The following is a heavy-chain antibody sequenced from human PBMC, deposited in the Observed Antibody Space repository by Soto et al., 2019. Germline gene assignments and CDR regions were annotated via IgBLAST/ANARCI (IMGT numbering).Heavy chain of an antibody. Sequence: EVQLVESGGGLVKPGGSLRLSCAASSFTFNDAWTNWVRQVPGKGLEWVGRIKSKTDGGTTDYAAPVKGRFTISRDDSKNMLHLQMNSLKTEDTAVYYCTTDSYYYSSGYRVWALDYWGQGTLVTVSS. J-gene: IGHJ4*02. CDR3: TTDSYYYSSGYRVWALDY. CDR2: IKSKTDGGTT. CDR1: SFTFNDAW. D-gene: IGHD3-22*01. V-gene: IGHV3-15*07.